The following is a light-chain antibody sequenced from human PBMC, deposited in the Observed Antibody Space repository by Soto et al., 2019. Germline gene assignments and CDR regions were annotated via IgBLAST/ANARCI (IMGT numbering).Light chain of an antibody. CDR3: AAGDDNLSGFYV. CDR1: ASTSGRNY. V-gene: IGLV1-47*01. J-gene: IGLJ1*01. Sequence: QSVLTQSPSVSGTPGQRVTISCSGGASTSGRNYVYWYQQLPGTAPKLLIYRNSQRPSGVPARFSGSKYGTSASLAISGRRSEDEADYYCAAGDDNLSGFYVFGDGTKLTVL. CDR2: RNS.